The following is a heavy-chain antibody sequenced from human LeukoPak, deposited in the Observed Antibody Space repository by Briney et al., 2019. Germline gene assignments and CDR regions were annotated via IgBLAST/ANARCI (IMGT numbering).Heavy chain of an antibody. CDR1: GFTFTSYS. CDR2: ISGGGGST. D-gene: IGHD1-26*01. V-gene: IGHV3-23*01. CDR3: AKGGKWDVTPFDY. J-gene: IGHJ4*02. Sequence: GSLRLSCAASGFTFTSYSMNWVRQAPGKGLEWVSTISGGGGSTYYADFVKGRFTISRDNSKNTLYLQVNSLGAEDTAVYYCAKGGKWDVTPFDYWGQGTLVTVSS.